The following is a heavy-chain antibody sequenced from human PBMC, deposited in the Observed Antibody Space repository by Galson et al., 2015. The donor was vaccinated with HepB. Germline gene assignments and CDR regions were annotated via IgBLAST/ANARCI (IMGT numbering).Heavy chain of an antibody. CDR2: ISNGHSDI. D-gene: IGHD4-17*01. V-gene: IGHV3-21*01. CDR1: GFTFRFYT. Sequence: SLRLSCAGSGFTFRFYTMNWVRQAPGQGLEWVSSISNGHSDIYYADSVKGRFTISRGNAKRSLYLGMNGLRAEDTAVYFCAREWGYGESGYDLWGQGTLVTVSS. CDR3: AREWGYGESGYDL. J-gene: IGHJ5*02.